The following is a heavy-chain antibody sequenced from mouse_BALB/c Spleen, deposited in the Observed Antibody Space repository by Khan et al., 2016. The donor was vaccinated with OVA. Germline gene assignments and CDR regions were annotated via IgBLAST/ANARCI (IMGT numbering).Heavy chain of an antibody. CDR1: GYSITSNYA. J-gene: IGHJ4*01. CDR2: ISYSGRT. D-gene: IGHD1-1*01. V-gene: IGHV3-2*02. Sequence: EVQLQESGPGLVKPSQSLSLTCTVNGYSITSNYAWNWIRQLPGNKLEWMGYISYSGRTNYNPSLKSRISSTRETSKHQFFLLLHSVTTADSATYYCARGNYSGYALAYWGQGTSVTVSS. CDR3: ARGNYSGYALAY.